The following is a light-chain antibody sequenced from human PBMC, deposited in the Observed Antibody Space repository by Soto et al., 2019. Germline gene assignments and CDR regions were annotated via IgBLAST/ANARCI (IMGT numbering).Light chain of an antibody. V-gene: IGLV2-14*01. CDR1: SSDVGGYNY. Sequence: QSALTQPASVSGSPGQSITISCTGTSSDVGGYNYVSWYQQHPGKAPKLMIYEVSNRPSGVSNRFSCSKSGNTASLTISGSQAEDAADYYCSSYTSSSTRVFGTGTKLTVL. CDR3: SSYTSSSTRV. J-gene: IGLJ1*01. CDR2: EVS.